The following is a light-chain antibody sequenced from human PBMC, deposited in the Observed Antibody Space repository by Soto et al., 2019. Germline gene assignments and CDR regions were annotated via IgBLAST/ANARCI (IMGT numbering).Light chain of an antibody. Sequence: QSALTQPASVSGSPGQSITISCTGTSSDVGSYNLVSWYQQHPGKAPRLMIFQDSKRPSGVSNRFSGSKSGNMASLTISGLQAEDEADYYCCSYAGSSTLVFGGGTKVTVL. V-gene: IGLV2-23*01. CDR3: CSYAGSSTLV. J-gene: IGLJ2*01. CDR1: SSDVGSYNL. CDR2: QDS.